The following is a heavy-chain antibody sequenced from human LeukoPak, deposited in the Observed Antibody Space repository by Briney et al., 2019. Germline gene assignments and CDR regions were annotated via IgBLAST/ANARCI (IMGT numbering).Heavy chain of an antibody. D-gene: IGHD3-9*01. CDR2: INHSGST. V-gene: IGHV4-34*01. J-gene: IGHJ4*02. CDR3: TSGYFVHTFDF. Sequence: SETLSLTCAVYGGSFSGYYWSWIRQPPGKGLEWIGEINHSGSTNYNPSLKSRVTISIDTSKNQFSLNLSSVTATDTAMYYCTSGYFVHTFDFWGQGPLVTVSS. CDR1: GGSFSGYY.